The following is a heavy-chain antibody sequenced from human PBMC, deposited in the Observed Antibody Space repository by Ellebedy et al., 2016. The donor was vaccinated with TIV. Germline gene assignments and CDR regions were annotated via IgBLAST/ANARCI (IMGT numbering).Heavy chain of an antibody. V-gene: IGHV1-18*01. CDR1: GYTFASFG. CDR3: ARGSRPADCSGGSCYTLDLWLDP. CDR2: ISTYNGDT. J-gene: IGHJ5*02. Sequence: ASVKVSCXASGYTFASFGITWVRQAPGQGLEWMGWISTYNGDTDYAQKLQGRVTMTTDTSTNTAYVELRSLRSDDTAVYYCARGSRPADCSGGSCYTLDLWLDPWGQGTLVTVSS. D-gene: IGHD2-15*01.